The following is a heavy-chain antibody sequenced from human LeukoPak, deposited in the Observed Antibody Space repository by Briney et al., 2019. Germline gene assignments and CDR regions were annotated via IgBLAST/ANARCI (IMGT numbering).Heavy chain of an antibody. J-gene: IGHJ4*02. Sequence: GGSLRLSCAASGFTFSSYSMNWVRQAPGKGLEWVSSISSSSSYIYYADSVKGRFTISRDNSKNTLYLQMNSLRAEDTAVYYCAKAVMDYYDSSGYYSGFDYWGQGTLVTVSS. D-gene: IGHD3-22*01. CDR2: ISSSSSYI. CDR1: GFTFSSYS. CDR3: AKAVMDYYDSSGYYSGFDY. V-gene: IGHV3-21*04.